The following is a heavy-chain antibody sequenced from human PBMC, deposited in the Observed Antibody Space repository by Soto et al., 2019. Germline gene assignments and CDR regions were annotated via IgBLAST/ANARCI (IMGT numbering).Heavy chain of an antibody. CDR1: GYTFTSYD. D-gene: IGHD6-6*01. CDR3: ARGSILIAASDY. V-gene: IGHV1-8*01. CDR2: MNPNSGNT. Sequence: ASVKVSCKASGYTFTSYDINWVRQATGQGLEWMGWMNPNSGNTGYAQKFQGRVTMTRNTSISTAYMELSSLRSEDTAVYYCARGSILIAASDYWGQGTLVTVSS. J-gene: IGHJ4*02.